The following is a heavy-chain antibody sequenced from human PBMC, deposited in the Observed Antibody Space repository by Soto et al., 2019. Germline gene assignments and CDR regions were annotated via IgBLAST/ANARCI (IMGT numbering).Heavy chain of an antibody. V-gene: IGHV3-30*18. CDR3: AKGDITMVRGIYYYYGMDV. J-gene: IGHJ6*02. D-gene: IGHD3-10*01. Sequence: GGSLRLSCAASGFTFSSYGMHWDRQAPGKGLEWVAVISYDGSNKYYADSVKGRFTISRDNSKNTLYLQMNSLRAEDTAVYYCAKGDITMVRGIYYYYGMDVWGQGTTVTVSS. CDR2: ISYDGSNK. CDR1: GFTFSSYG.